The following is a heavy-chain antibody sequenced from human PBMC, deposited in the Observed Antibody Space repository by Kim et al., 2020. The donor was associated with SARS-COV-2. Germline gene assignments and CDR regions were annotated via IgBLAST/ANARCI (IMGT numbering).Heavy chain of an antibody. V-gene: IGHV3-49*04. D-gene: IGHD6-13*01. CDR3: TRDRSSSWYPYLAFDI. CDR2: IRSKAYGGTT. CDR1: GFTFGDYA. J-gene: IGHJ3*02. Sequence: GGSLRLSCTASGFTFGDYAMSWVRQAPGKGLEWVGFIRSKAYGGTTEYAASVKGRFTISRDDSKSIAYLQMNSLKTEDTAVYYCTRDRSSSWYPYLAFDIWGQGTMVTVSS.